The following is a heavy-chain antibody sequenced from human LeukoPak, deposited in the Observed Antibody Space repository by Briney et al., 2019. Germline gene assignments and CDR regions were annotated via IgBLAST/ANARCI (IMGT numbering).Heavy chain of an antibody. CDR2: IYYSGST. V-gene: IGHV4-30-4*08. J-gene: IGHJ3*02. CDR1: GGSISSGDYY. Sequence: SETLSLTCTVSGGSISSGDYYWSWIRQPPGKGLEWIGYIYYSGSTYYNPSLKSRVTISVDTSKNRFSLKLCSVTAADTAVYYCATHSSGYDSGNDAFDIWGQGTMVTVSS. CDR3: ATHSSGYDSGNDAFDI. D-gene: IGHD3-22*01.